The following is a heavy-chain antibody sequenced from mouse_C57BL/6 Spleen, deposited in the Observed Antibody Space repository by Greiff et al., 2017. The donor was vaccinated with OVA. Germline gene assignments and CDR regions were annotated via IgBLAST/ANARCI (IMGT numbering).Heavy chain of an antibody. J-gene: IGHJ2*01. V-gene: IGHV1-81*01. CDR2: IYPRSGNT. D-gene: IGHD2-5*01. Sequence: VQLKESGAELARPGASVKLSCKASGYTFTSYGISWVKQRTGQGLEWIGEIYPRSGNTYYNEKFKGKATLTADKSSSTAYMELRSLTSEDSAVYFCATAYYSNYGYWGQGTTLTVSA. CDR1: GYTFTSYG. CDR3: ATAYYSNYGY.